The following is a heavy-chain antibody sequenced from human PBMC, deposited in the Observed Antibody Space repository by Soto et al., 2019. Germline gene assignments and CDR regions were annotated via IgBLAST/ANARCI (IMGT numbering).Heavy chain of an antibody. V-gene: IGHV3-48*03. D-gene: IGHD5-18*01. CDR3: VSEGYNYFDH. CDR1: GFSFHSYG. CDR2: ISMSGTTK. Sequence: EVQLVESGGGLVQPGGSLRLSCAASGFSFHSYGMDWVRQGPGKGLEWISHISMSGTTKFYADSVKGRFTISRDNGKNLMFLEMNRVRAGATAVYFCVSEGYNYFDHWAQGILVTFSS. J-gene: IGHJ4*02.